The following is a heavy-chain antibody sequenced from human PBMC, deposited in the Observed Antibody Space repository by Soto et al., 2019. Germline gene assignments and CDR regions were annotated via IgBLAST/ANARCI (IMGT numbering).Heavy chain of an antibody. Sequence: GASVKVSCKASGYTFTSYGISWVRQAPGQGLEWMGWISAYNGNTNYAQKLQGRVTMTTDTSTSTAYMELRSLRSDDTAVYYCAREYGSGWLYDAFDIWGQGTMVTVSS. CDR3: AREYGSGWLYDAFDI. CDR1: GYTFTSYG. J-gene: IGHJ3*02. CDR2: ISAYNGNT. D-gene: IGHD6-19*01. V-gene: IGHV1-18*01.